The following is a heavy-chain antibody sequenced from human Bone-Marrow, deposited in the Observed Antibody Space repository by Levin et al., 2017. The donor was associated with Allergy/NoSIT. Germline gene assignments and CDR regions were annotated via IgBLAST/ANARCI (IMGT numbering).Heavy chain of an antibody. Sequence: PGGSLRLSCAASGLNFRMSIMHWVRQAPGKGLEWVSALSFDGSEYFADSVEGRFTISRDDSKNTVFLQLDRLAIEDTAVYYCAREGFNSGHCGGFDVWGQGTMVTVSS. CDR3: AREGFNSGHCGGFDV. V-gene: IGHV3-30*04. CDR2: LSFDGSE. J-gene: IGHJ3*01. CDR1: GLNFRMSI. D-gene: IGHD2-21*01.